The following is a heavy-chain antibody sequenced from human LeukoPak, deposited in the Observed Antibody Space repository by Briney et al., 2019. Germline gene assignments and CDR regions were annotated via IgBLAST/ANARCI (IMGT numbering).Heavy chain of an antibody. CDR1: GGSISSGDYY. Sequence: PSETLSLTCTVSGGSISSGDYYWSWIRQPPGKGLEWIGYIYDSGSTNYNPSLKSRVTISVDTSKNQFSLKLSSVTAADTAVYYCARGRKGATTVVTYWYFDLWGRGTLVTVSS. CDR3: ARGRKGATTVVTYWYFDL. J-gene: IGHJ2*01. V-gene: IGHV4-61*08. D-gene: IGHD4-23*01. CDR2: IYDSGST.